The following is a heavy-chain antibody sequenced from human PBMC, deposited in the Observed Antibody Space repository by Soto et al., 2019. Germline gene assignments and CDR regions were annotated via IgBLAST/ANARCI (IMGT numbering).Heavy chain of an antibody. CDR1: GYTFTSYY. CDR3: ARDRGWFDP. Sequence: ASVKVSCKASGYTFTSYYMHWVRQAPGQGLEWMGIINPTGGSASYAQRFQGRVSMTRDTSTSTVYMELSSLTSEDTAVYYCARDRGWFDPWGQGTQVTVSS. V-gene: IGHV1-46*01. J-gene: IGHJ5*02. CDR2: INPTGGSA.